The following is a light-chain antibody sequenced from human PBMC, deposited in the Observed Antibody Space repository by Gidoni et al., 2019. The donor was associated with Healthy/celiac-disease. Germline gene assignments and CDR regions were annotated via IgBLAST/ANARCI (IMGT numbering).Light chain of an antibody. Sequence: SSELTQDPAVSVALGQTVRITCQGDSLRSYYASWYQQKPGQAPVIVIYGKNNRPPGIPDRFSGSSSGNTASLTITGAQAEDEADYYCNSRDSSGNHLNWVFGGGTKLTVL. CDR3: NSRDSSGNHLNWV. CDR2: GKN. J-gene: IGLJ3*02. CDR1: SLRSYY. V-gene: IGLV3-19*01.